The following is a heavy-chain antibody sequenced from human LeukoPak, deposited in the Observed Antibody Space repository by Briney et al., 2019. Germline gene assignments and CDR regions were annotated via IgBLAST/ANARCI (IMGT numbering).Heavy chain of an antibody. V-gene: IGHV3-64*05. CDR2: ISASGDDT. D-gene: IGHD4-11*01. CDR3: AKDSSTSNPYYGLDV. J-gene: IGHJ6*02. CDR1: GFTFGNYA. Sequence: GGSLRLSCSASGFTFGNYAIHWVRQAPGKGLECTSAISASGDDTFYADSVKGRFTVSRDDSKNRLYFLLSSLRAEDTAVYYCAKDSSTSNPYYGLDVWGQGTTVTVSS.